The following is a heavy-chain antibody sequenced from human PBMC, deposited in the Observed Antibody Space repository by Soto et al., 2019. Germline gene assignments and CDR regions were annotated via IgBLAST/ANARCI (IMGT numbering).Heavy chain of an antibody. J-gene: IGHJ6*02. V-gene: IGHV4-4*07. D-gene: IGHD3-10*01. CDR2: IYTSGST. CDR3: AREEGSGSSYYYYYGMDV. Sequence: SETLSLTCTVSGGSISSYYWSWIRQPAGKGLEWIGRIYTSGSTSYNPSLKSRVTMSVDTSKNQFSLKLSSVTAADTAVYYCAREEGSGSSYYYYYGMDVWGQGTTVTVSS. CDR1: GGSISSYY.